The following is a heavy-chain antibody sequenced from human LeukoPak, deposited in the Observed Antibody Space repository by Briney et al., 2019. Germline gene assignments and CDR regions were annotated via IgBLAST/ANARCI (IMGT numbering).Heavy chain of an antibody. D-gene: IGHD2-2*01. Sequence: PGGSLRLSYAASGFTFSKYAMTWVRQAPGKGLEWVSAISSSTLKIYYADSVKGRFTISRDNSKNTLYLQMNSVRAEDTAVYYCTTRPLVSCSGNSCQGLDYWGQGTLVTVSS. V-gene: IGHV3-23*01. J-gene: IGHJ4*02. CDR3: TTRPLVSCSGNSCQGLDY. CDR2: ISSSTLKI. CDR1: GFTFSKYA.